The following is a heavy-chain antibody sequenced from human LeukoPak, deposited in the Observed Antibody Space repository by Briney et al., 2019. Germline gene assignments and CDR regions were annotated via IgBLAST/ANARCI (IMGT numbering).Heavy chain of an antibody. J-gene: IGHJ4*02. CDR3: ARVGYNILTGYYYFDY. CDR2: IKQDGSEK. V-gene: IGHV3-7*01. D-gene: IGHD3-9*01. CDR1: GFTFSSYW. Sequence: PGGSLRLSCAASGFTFSSYWMSWVRQAPGKGLEWVANIKQDGSEKYYVDSVKGRFTISRDNAKNSLCLQMNSLRAEDTAVYYCARVGYNILTGYYYFDYWGQGTLVTVSS.